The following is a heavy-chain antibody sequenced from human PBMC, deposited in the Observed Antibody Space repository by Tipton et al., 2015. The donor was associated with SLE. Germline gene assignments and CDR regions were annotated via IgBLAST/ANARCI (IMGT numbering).Heavy chain of an antibody. D-gene: IGHD3-10*01. J-gene: IGHJ4*02. CDR3: ARASWDYRGSGSFSDY. CDR2: VYYTGST. CDR1: GGSISTSNKY. V-gene: IGHV4-39*01. Sequence: TLSLTCTVSGGSISTSNKYWGWLHQPPGKGLEWIGGVYYTGSTYYNPSLNSRVSIYVDTSKNQFSLKLASVTAADTAVYYCARASWDYRGSGSFSDYWGQGTLVTVSA.